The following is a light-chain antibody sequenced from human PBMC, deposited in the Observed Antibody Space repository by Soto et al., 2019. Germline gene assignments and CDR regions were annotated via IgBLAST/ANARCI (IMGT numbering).Light chain of an antibody. V-gene: IGLV1-44*01. CDR2: NNH. Sequence: QSVLTQAPSATGTPGQRVIISCSGSSSNIGSKTVNWYQQLPGMAPKLLIFNNHQRPSGVPDRFSGSKSGTSASLAISGLQSEDEADYYCAAWDDSLNACVFGTGTKLTVL. CDR3: AAWDDSLNACV. CDR1: SSNIGSKT. J-gene: IGLJ1*01.